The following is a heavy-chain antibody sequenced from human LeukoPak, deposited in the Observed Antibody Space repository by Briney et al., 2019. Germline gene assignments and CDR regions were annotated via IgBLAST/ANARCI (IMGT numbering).Heavy chain of an antibody. J-gene: IGHJ4*02. CDR3: ARGSGSGTYYPRFDY. CDR2: ISSSSSYI. Sequence: GGSLRLSCAASGFTFSSYAMSWVRQAPGKGLEWVSSISSSSSYIYYADSVKGRFTISRDDAKNSLYLQMNSLRAEDTAVYYCARGSGSGTYYPRFDYWGQGSLATVSS. D-gene: IGHD3-10*01. V-gene: IGHV3-21*01. CDR1: GFTFSSYA.